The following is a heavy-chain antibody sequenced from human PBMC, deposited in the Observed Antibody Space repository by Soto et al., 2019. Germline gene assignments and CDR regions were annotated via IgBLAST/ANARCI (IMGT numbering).Heavy chain of an antibody. CDR3: ARSTGYGDSYFDY. CDR2: IHYDART. V-gene: IGHV4-59*01. CDR1: GGSMNNYY. Sequence: LSLTCTVSGGSMNNYYWTWIRQPPGKGLEWIGYIHYDARTNYNPSLASRIVMSVDTSKNQFSLKVTSVTAADTAVYFCARSTGYGDSYFDYWGQGALVTVSS. D-gene: IGHD4-17*01. J-gene: IGHJ4*02.